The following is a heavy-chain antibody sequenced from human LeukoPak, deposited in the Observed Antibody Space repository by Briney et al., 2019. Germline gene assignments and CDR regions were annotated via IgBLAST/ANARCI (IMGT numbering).Heavy chain of an antibody. D-gene: IGHD3-10*01. CDR2: ISRSGDTI. CDR1: GFTFSRYE. Sequence: GRSLRLCCAASGFTFSRYEMNWVRQAPGKGLEWVSYISRSGDTIYFADSVKGRFTISRDNAKNSLYLQMSSLRAEDTAVYYCARDYASDYWGQGTLVTVSS. CDR3: ARDYASDY. V-gene: IGHV3-48*03. J-gene: IGHJ4*02.